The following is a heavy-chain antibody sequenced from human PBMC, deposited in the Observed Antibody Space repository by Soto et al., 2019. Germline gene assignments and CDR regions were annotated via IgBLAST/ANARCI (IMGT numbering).Heavy chain of an antibody. CDR1: GFTFSSYS. CDR2: ISSSSSTM. D-gene: IGHD1-26*01. V-gene: IGHV3-48*02. CDR3: ARDSTAADSGSYSGDY. J-gene: IGHJ4*02. Sequence: GGSLRLSCAASGFTFSSYSMNWVRQAPGKGLEWVSYISSSSSTMYYADSVKGRFTISRDHAKNSLFLHMNSLRDEDTAVYYCARDSTAADSGSYSGDYWGQGTLVTVSS.